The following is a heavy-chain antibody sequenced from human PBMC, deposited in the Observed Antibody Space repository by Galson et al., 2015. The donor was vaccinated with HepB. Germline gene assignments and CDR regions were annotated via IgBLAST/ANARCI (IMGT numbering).Heavy chain of an antibody. CDR1: GFTFGDYA. Sequence: SLRLSCAASGFTFGDYAMSWFRQAPGKGLEWVGFIRSKAYGGTTEYAASVKGRFTISRDDSKSIAYLQMNSLKTEDTAVYYCTRARYCTNGVCWSSAFDIWGQGTMVTVSS. J-gene: IGHJ3*02. V-gene: IGHV3-49*03. D-gene: IGHD2-8*01. CDR3: TRARYCTNGVCWSSAFDI. CDR2: IRSKAYGGTT.